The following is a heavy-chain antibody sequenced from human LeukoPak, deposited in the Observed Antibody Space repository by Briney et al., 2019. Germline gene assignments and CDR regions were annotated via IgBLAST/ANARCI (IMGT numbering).Heavy chain of an antibody. CDR3: AKALRLVISVAGTPRDAFDI. V-gene: IGHV3-23*01. CDR2: ISGSGAST. CDR1: GFSFSSYA. D-gene: IGHD6-19*01. Sequence: PGGSLRLSCTASGFSFSSYAMSWVRQAPGKGLEWVSFISGSGASTYYADSVKGRFTISRDNSQNTVYLQMNTLRDDDTAVYYCAKALRLVISVAGTPRDAFDIWGQGTVVTVSS. J-gene: IGHJ3*02.